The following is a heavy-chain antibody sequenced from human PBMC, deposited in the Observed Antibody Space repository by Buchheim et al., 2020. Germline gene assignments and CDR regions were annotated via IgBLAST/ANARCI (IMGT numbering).Heavy chain of an antibody. CDR1: GFTFSSYG. D-gene: IGHD6-6*01. J-gene: IGHJ5*01. Sequence: QVQLVESGGGVVQPGRSLRLSCAASGFTFSSYGMHWVRQAPGKGLEWVAVIWYDGSNKYYADSVKGRFTISRDNSKNTLYLQMNRLRAEGTAVYYCARDRGVAARPRGWFDPWGQGTL. CDR2: IWYDGSNK. CDR3: ARDRGVAARPRGWFDP. V-gene: IGHV3-33*01.